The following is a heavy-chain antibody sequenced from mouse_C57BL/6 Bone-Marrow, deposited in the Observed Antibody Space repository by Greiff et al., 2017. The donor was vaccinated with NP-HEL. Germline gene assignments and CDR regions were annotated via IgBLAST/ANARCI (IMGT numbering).Heavy chain of an antibody. J-gene: IGHJ3*01. CDR1: GYTFTSYW. V-gene: IGHV1-53*01. D-gene: IGHD2-2*01. CDR3: ARERATMVTTAGAWFAY. Sequence: QVQLKQPGTELVKPGASVKLSCKASGYTFTSYWMHWVKQRPGQGLEWIGNINPSNGGTNYNEKFKSKATLTVDKSSSTAYMQLSSLTSEDAAVYYCARERATMVTTAGAWFAYWGQGTLVTVSA. CDR2: INPSNGGT.